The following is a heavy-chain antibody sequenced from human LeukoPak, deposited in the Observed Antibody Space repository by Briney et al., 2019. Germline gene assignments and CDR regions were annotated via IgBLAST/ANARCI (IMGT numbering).Heavy chain of an antibody. CDR3: ARTRTMLNLRGAFNV. CDR1: GGSISSYL. Sequence: SETLSLTCTVSGGSISSYLWSWIPQPPGKGLEWMGYVYYNGSAIYSPSLKSRATLSVDMSNNQFSLHLRSVTAADTAVYFCARTRTMLNLRGAFNVWGRGTKVTVSS. CDR2: VYYNGSA. D-gene: IGHD3-10*02. J-gene: IGHJ3*01. V-gene: IGHV4-59*01.